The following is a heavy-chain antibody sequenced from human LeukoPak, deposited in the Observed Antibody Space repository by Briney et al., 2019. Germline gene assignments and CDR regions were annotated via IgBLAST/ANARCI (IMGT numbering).Heavy chain of an antibody. J-gene: IGHJ4*02. V-gene: IGHV4-34*01. CDR1: GGSFSGYY. Sequence: SETLSLTCAVYGGSFSGYYWSWIRQPPGKGLEWIGEINHSRSTNYNPSLKSRVTISVDTSKNQFSLKLSSVTAADTAVYYCARQPSGYCSSTSCSSHWGQGTLVTVSS. CDR3: ARQPSGYCSSTSCSSH. D-gene: IGHD2-2*01. CDR2: INHSRST.